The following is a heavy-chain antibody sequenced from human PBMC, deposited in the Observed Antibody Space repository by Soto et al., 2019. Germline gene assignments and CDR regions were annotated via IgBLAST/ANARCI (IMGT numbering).Heavy chain of an antibody. CDR3: ATVHNTSRSFDY. J-gene: IGHJ4*02. CDR1: GLTITSSA. Sequence: EVQLLDSGGGLVQPGESLSLACAASGLTITSSALSWVRHAPGKGLEWVSTTGISGRTTYYADSVKGRFTVSRDDSKNTLERQMSSLRAEDTAVYDCATVHNTSRSFDYWGQGTPVPVSS. CDR2: TGISGRTT. V-gene: IGHV3-23*01. D-gene: IGHD1-20*01.